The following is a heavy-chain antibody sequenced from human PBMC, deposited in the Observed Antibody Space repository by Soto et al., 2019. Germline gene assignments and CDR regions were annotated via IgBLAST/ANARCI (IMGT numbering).Heavy chain of an antibody. CDR2: ISGSGVTT. V-gene: IGHV3-23*01. CDR1: GFTFSSYA. J-gene: IGHJ4*02. Sequence: GGSLRLSCAASGFTFSSYAMSWVRQAPGKGLEWVSTISGSGVTTYYADSVKGRFTISRDNSKNTLYLQTNSLRAEDTAVYSCAKDAEISGFYFPVDYWGQGTLVTVSS. CDR3: AKDAEISGFYFPVDY. D-gene: IGHD3-22*01.